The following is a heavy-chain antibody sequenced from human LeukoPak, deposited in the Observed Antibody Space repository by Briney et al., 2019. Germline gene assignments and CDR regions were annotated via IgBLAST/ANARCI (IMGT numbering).Heavy chain of an antibody. V-gene: IGHV1-69*13. CDR1: GGTFSSYA. CDR2: IIPIFGTA. Sequence: SVTVSCKASGGTFSSYAISWVRQAPGQGLEWMGGIIPIFGTANYAQKFQGRVTITADGSTSTAYMELSSLRSEDTAVYYCARDIVVVPAAIVPWGFDPWGQGTLVTVSS. CDR3: ARDIVVVPAAIVPWGFDP. D-gene: IGHD2-2*01. J-gene: IGHJ5*02.